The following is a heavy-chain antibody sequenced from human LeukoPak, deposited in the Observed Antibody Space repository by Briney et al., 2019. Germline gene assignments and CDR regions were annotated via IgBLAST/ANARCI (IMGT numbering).Heavy chain of an antibody. J-gene: IGHJ3*02. CDR1: GYTLTELS. V-gene: IGHV1-24*01. Sequence: ASVKVSCKVSGYTLTELSMHWVRQAPGKGLEWMGGFDPEDGETIYAQEFQGRVTITEDTSTDTAYMELSSLRSEDTGVYYCAAARGVLRFLEWLPDAFDIWGQGTMVTVSS. CDR3: AAARGVLRFLEWLPDAFDI. CDR2: FDPEDGET. D-gene: IGHD3-3*01.